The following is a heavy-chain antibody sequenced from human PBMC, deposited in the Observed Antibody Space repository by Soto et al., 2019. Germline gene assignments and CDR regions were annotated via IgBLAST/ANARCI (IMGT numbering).Heavy chain of an antibody. Sequence: SETLSLTCTVSGGSISSSSYYWGWIRQPPGKGLEWIGYIYYSGSTNYNPSLKSRVTISVDTSKNQFSLKLSSVTAADTAVYYCARTTVEAYYGMDVWGQGTTVTVSS. CDR1: GGSISSSSYY. J-gene: IGHJ6*02. V-gene: IGHV4-61*05. CDR2: IYYSGST. CDR3: ARTTVEAYYGMDV. D-gene: IGHD1-26*01.